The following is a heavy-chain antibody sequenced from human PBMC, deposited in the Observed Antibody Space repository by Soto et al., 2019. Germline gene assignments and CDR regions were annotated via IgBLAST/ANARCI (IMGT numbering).Heavy chain of an antibody. CDR3: ARVAPGDYGDPVFVY. D-gene: IGHD4-17*01. J-gene: IGHJ4*02. V-gene: IGHV3-30-3*01. CDR2: ISYDGSNK. CDR1: GFTFSSYA. Sequence: QVQLVESGGGVVQPGRSLRLSCAASGFTFSSYAMHWVRQAPGKGLEWVAVISYDGSNKYYADSVKGRFTISRDNSKNTQYLQMNSLRDEDTAVYYCARVAPGDYGDPVFVYWGQGTLVTVSS.